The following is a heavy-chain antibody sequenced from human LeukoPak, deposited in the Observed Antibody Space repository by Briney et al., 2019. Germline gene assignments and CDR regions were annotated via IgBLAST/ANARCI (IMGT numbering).Heavy chain of an antibody. CDR1: GFTVSSNY. J-gene: IGHJ3*02. Sequence: GGSLRLSCAASGFTVSSNYMSWVRQAPGKGLEWVSVIYSGGTTYYADSVEGRFTISRDNSNNTLYLQMNSLRAEDTAVYYCARGPVTRFEIWGQGTMVTVSS. CDR2: IYSGGTT. D-gene: IGHD4-17*01. CDR3: ARGPVTRFEI. V-gene: IGHV3-53*01.